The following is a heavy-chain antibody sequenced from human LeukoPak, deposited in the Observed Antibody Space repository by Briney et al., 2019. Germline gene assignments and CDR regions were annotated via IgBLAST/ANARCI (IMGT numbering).Heavy chain of an antibody. CDR3: ARDLPYYGDYVAFDY. CDR2: ISSSSSYI. V-gene: IGHV3-21*01. Sequence: PGGSLRLSCAASGFTFSSYSMNWVRQAPGKGLEWVSSISSSSSYIYYADSVKGRFTISRDNAKNSLYLQMNSLRAEDTAVYYCARDLPYYGDYVAFDYWGQGTLVTVSS. CDR1: GFTFSSYS. J-gene: IGHJ4*02. D-gene: IGHD4-17*01.